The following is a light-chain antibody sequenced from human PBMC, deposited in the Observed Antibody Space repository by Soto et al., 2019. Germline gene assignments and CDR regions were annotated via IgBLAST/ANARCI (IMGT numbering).Light chain of an antibody. CDR2: RNS. CDR1: SSNIGSNY. V-gene: IGLV1-47*01. CDR3: ASWDDSLSGFVV. J-gene: IGLJ2*01. Sequence: QAVVTQPPSASGTPGQRVTISCSGSSSNIGSNYVFWYQQLPGTAPKVLMYRNSQRPSGVPDRFSGSKSGTSASLAISGLRSEVEADYYCASWDDSLSGFVVFGGWTKLTVL.